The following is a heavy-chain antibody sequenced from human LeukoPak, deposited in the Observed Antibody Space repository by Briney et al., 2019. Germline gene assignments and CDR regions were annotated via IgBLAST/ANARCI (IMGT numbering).Heavy chain of an antibody. V-gene: IGHV4-38-2*02. CDR3: ARQAGYYDSSGYPDY. Sequence: SETLSLTCTVSGYSISSGYYWGWIRQPPGKGLEWIGYIYYSGSTNYNPSLKSRVTISVDTSKNQFSLKLSSVTAADTAVYYCARQAGYYDSSGYPDYWGQGTLVTVSS. CDR1: GYSISSGYY. CDR2: IYYSGST. D-gene: IGHD3-22*01. J-gene: IGHJ4*02.